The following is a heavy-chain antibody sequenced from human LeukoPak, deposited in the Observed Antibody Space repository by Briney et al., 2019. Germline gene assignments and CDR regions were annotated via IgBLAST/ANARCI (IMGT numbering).Heavy chain of an antibody. CDR2: ISYDGSNK. Sequence: GGSLRLSCAASGFTFSSYAMHWVRQAPGKVLEWVAVISYDGSNKYYADSVKGRFTISRGNAKNSLYLQMNSLRAEDTAVYYCARGPFTSISRYFDYWGQGTLVTVSS. CDR1: GFTFSSYA. CDR3: ARGPFTSISRYFDY. D-gene: IGHD2-2*01. V-gene: IGHV3-30*04. J-gene: IGHJ4*02.